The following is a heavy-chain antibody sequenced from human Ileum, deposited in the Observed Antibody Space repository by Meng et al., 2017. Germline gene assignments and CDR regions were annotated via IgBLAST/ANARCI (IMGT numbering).Heavy chain of an antibody. Sequence: SETLSLTCAVYGGSFSGYYWSWIRQPPGKGLEWIGEINHSGSTNYNPSLKSRVTISVDTSKNQFSLKLSSVTAADTAVYYCARGGEGEPRDWTIDYWGQGTLVTVSS. D-gene: IGHD3-16*01. CDR1: GGSFSGYY. J-gene: IGHJ4*02. CDR2: INHSGST. V-gene: IGHV4-34*01. CDR3: ARGGEGEPRDWTIDY.